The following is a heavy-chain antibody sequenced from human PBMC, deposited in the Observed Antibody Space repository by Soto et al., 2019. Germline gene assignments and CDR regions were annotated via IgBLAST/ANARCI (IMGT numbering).Heavy chain of an antibody. V-gene: IGHV3-30*18. J-gene: IGHJ5*02. CDR1: GFIFSRSG. Sequence: GGSLRLSCAASGFIFSRSGMHWVRQAPGKGLEWVAVISYDGNTKYYADSVKGRFTISRDNSKNTLYLQMNSLRAEDTAVYYCAKFMVRGVPSNNWFDPWGQGTLVTVSS. D-gene: IGHD3-10*01. CDR2: ISYDGNTK. CDR3: AKFMVRGVPSNNWFDP.